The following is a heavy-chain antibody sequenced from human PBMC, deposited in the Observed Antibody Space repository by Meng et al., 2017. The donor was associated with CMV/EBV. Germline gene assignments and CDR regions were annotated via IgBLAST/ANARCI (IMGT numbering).Heavy chain of an antibody. V-gene: IGHV4-4*07. J-gene: IGHJ5*02. D-gene: IGHD2-2*01. CDR1: GGSISSYY. Sequence: QVARRGAGTGLVKPPETLPLTCPVSGGSISSYYWSWIRQPAGKGLEWIGRIYTSGSTNYNPSLKSRVTMSVDTSKNQFSLKLSSVTAADTAVYYCARDLMNCSSTSCANWFDPWGQGTLVTVSS. CDR3: ARDLMNCSSTSCANWFDP. CDR2: IYTSGST.